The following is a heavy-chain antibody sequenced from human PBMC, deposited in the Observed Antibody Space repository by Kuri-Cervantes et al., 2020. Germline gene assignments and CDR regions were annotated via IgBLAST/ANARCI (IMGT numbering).Heavy chain of an antibody. V-gene: IGHV1-46*01. D-gene: IGHD2-15*01. Sequence: ASVKVSCKASGYTFTSYYILWVRQAPGQGLEWMGIINPSGGSTTYAQKFQGRVTMTRDTSTSTVYMELSSLRSEDTAVYYCARGRGAAIDYWGQGTLVTVSS. J-gene: IGHJ4*02. CDR3: ARGRGAAIDY. CDR1: GYTFTSYY. CDR2: INPSGGST.